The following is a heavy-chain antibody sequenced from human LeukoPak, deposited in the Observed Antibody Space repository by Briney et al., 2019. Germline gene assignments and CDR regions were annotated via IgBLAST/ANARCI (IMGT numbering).Heavy chain of an antibody. J-gene: IGHJ5*02. CDR1: GESFSGYY. D-gene: IGHD3-10*01. CDR2: INESGTT. Sequence: SETLSLTCAVFGESFSGYYWTWVRQAPGKGLEWIGEINESGTTNYNASLNNRVTISVDTSKNQFSLKLTSLTAADTAVFYCARALMTLVRGVPRTTWFHPWGQGTLVTVSS. CDR3: ARALMTLVRGVPRTTWFHP. V-gene: IGHV4-34*01.